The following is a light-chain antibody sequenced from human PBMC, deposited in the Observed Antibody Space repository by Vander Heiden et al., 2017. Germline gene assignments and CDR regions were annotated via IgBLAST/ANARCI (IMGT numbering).Light chain of an antibody. J-gene: IGLJ2*01. CDR1: NIGSKS. Sequence: SSVLTQPPSVSVAPGQPARITCGGNNIGSKSVHWYQQKPGQAPVLVVDDDSDRPSGIPERFSGANSGNTATLTISRVEAGDEADYYCQVWDSSSDLVVFGGGTKLTVL. CDR3: QVWDSSSDLVV. V-gene: IGLV3-21*02. CDR2: DDS.